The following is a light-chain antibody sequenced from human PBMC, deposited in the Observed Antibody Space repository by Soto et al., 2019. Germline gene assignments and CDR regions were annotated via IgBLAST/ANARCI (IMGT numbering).Light chain of an antibody. V-gene: IGKV1-9*01. CDR3: QQVKSYPRT. J-gene: IGKJ1*01. Sequence: DIQLTQFPPFLSASVGDRVTITCRASQGISSSLAWYQQKPGKAPNLLIYGASTLESGVPPRFSGSGSGTEFTLTINSLQPEDFATYYCQQVKSYPRTFGQGTKLEIK. CDR1: QGISSS. CDR2: GAS.